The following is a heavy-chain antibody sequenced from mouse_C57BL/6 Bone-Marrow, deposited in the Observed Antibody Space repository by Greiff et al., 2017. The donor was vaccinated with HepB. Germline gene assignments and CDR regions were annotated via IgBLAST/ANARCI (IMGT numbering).Heavy chain of an antibody. D-gene: IGHD2-3*01. CDR2: IYPGSGST. J-gene: IGHJ3*01. V-gene: IGHV1-55*01. Sequence: QVQLQQPGAELVKPGASVKMSCKASGYTFTSYWVTWVKQRPGQGLEWIGDIYPGSGSTNYNEKFKSKATLTVDTTSSTAYMQLSSLTSEDSTVYYCAREGMEGFAYWGQETLVTVSA. CDR3: AREGMEGFAY. CDR1: GYTFTSYW.